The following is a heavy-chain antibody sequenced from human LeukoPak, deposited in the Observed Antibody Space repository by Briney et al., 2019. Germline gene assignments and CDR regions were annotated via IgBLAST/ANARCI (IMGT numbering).Heavy chain of an antibody. D-gene: IGHD3-22*01. CDR1: GFAFSSYA. V-gene: IGHV3-23*01. J-gene: IGHJ4*02. CDR3: ATNYYDSSGYCPDFDY. Sequence: GSLRLSCAASGFAFSSYAMNWVRQAPVKGLEWVSAISGSGRNTYYADSVKGRFTISRDNSNDTLYLQMTSLRAEDSAVYYCATNYYDSSGYCPDFDYWGQGAPITVSS. CDR2: ISGSGRNT.